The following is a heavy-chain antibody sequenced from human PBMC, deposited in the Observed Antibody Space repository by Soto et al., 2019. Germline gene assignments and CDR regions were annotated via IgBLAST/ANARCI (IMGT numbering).Heavy chain of an antibody. D-gene: IGHD6-19*01. CDR3: ASTGYSSGWSPSTLHYCGNSGRRYFDY. Sequence: AAVKVSCKASGYTFTGYYMHWVRQAPGQGLEWMGWINPNSGGTNYAQKFQGRVTMTRDTSISTAYMELSRLRSDDTAVYYCASTGYSSGWSPSTLHYCGNSGRRYFDYWGQGTMVTVYS. J-gene: IGHJ4*02. CDR1: GYTFTGYY. V-gene: IGHV1-2*02. CDR2: INPNSGGT.